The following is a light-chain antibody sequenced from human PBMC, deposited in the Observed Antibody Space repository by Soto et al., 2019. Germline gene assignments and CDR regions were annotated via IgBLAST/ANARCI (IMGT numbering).Light chain of an antibody. CDR1: QSISSY. CDR2: AAS. CDR3: MQGLQDLT. V-gene: IGKV1-39*01. J-gene: IGKJ5*01. Sequence: DIQMTQSPSSVSASVVDIATITCRASQSISSYLNWYQQKPRKAPKLLIYAASSLQSGVPSRFSGSASGTDFTLKISRVEAEDVGVYYCMQGLQDLTFGQGTRLEIK.